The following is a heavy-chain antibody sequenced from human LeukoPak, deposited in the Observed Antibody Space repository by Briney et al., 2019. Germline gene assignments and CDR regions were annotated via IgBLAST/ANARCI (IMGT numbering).Heavy chain of an antibody. CDR3: ARASASPTNSNSYYFETTKKNAFDI. V-gene: IGHV1-18*01. D-gene: IGHD3-22*01. CDR1: GYTFNNYG. J-gene: IGHJ3*02. Sequence: ASVKVSCKASGYTFNNYGITWVRQAPGQGLEWMGWISAYNGDKNYAQNLQGRVTMTTDTSTRTAYMELRSLSSDDTAMYYCARASASPTNSNSYYFETTKKNAFDIWGHGTVVTVSS. CDR2: ISAYNGDK.